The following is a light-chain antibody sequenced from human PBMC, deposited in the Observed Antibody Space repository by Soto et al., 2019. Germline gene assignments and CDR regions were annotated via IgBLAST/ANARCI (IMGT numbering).Light chain of an antibody. CDR3: SSYTSPSTLV. J-gene: IGLJ1*01. Sequence: QSALTQPASVSGSPGQSITISCTGTSSDVGGYKYVSWYQQHPGTAPKLMIYEVSNRPSGVSNRFSGSKSGNTASLTISGLQAEDEADYYCSSYTSPSTLVFGTGTKLTVL. CDR2: EVS. CDR1: SSDVGGYKY. V-gene: IGLV2-14*01.